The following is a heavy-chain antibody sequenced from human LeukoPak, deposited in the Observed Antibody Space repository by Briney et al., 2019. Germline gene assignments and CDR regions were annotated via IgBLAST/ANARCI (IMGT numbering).Heavy chain of an antibody. CDR1: GFPFSTYA. J-gene: IGHJ4*02. CDR2: ISGSGDST. V-gene: IGHV3-23*01. CDR3: VRDYVWGTSNSDY. D-gene: IGHD3-16*01. Sequence: GGSLRLSCAASGFPFSTYAMSWVRQARGKGLEWVSFISGSGDSTNYADFVKGRFTISRDSSKNTLYLQMNSLRAEDTAVYYCVRDYVWGTSNSDYWGQGTLVTVSS.